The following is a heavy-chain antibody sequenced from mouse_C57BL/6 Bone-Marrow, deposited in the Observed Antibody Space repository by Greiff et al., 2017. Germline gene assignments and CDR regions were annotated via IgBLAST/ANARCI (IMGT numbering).Heavy chain of an antibody. CDR1: GYSFTGYY. J-gene: IGHJ2*01. D-gene: IGHD1-1*01. V-gene: IGHV1-43*01. CDR2: INPSTGGT. CDR3: ARRGDYYGSSLFDY. Sequence: EVQLKQSGPELVKPGASVKISCKASGYSFTGYYMHWVKQSSEKSLEWIGEINPSTGGTSYNQKFKGKATLTVDKSSSTAYMQLKSLTSEDSAVYYCARRGDYYGSSLFDYWGQGTTLTVSS.